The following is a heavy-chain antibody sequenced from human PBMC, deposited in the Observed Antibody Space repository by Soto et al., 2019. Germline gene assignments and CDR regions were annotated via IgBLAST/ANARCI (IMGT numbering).Heavy chain of an antibody. V-gene: IGHV3-53*01. CDR1: GFTVSSTY. CDR3: ARGGIGMVRTFDH. CDR2: IFSSGES. J-gene: IGHJ4*02. D-gene: IGHD3-10*01. Sequence: GGSLRLSCAASGFTVSSTYMSWVRQAPGKGLEWVSIIFSSGESFYADSVKGRFTISRDSSDNTVYLQMNSLKAEDTAVYYCARGGIGMVRTFDHWGQGTLVTVSS.